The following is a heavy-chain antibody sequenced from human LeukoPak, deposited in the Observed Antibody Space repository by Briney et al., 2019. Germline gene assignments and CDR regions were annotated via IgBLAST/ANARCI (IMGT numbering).Heavy chain of an antibody. Sequence: GGSLRLSCAASGFTFSSYGMHWVRQAPGKGLEWVAVISYDGSNKYYADSVKGRFTISRDNSKNTLYLQMNSLRAEDTAVYYCAKDPYSSGWYRFGYWGQGTLVTVSS. J-gene: IGHJ4*02. CDR2: ISYDGSNK. CDR3: AKDPYSSGWYRFGY. CDR1: GFTFSSYG. V-gene: IGHV3-30*18. D-gene: IGHD6-19*01.